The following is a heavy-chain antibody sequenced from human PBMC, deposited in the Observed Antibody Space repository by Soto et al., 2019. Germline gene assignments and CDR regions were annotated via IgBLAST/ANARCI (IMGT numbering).Heavy chain of an antibody. CDR2: IDPSDSYT. CDR1: GYSFTSYW. J-gene: IGHJ4*02. D-gene: IGHD6-13*01. Sequence: GESLKISCKGSGYSFTSYWISWVRQMPGKGLEWMGRIDPSDSYTNYSPSFQGHVTISADKSISTAYLQWSSLKASDTAMYYCARHTIPGIAAAGRPDFDYXGQGTMVTVS. CDR3: ARHTIPGIAAAGRPDFDY. V-gene: IGHV5-10-1*01.